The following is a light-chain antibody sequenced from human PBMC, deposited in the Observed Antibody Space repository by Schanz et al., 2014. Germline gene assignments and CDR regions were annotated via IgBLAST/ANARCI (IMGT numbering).Light chain of an antibody. J-gene: IGKJ1*01. CDR1: QSVSSSY. Sequence: EIVLTQSPGTLSLSPGERATLSCRASQSVSSSYLAWYQQKPGQAPRLLIYGASSRATGIPDRFSGSGSGTDFTLSISRLEPEDFAVYYCQHYGNSPPLTFGQGTKVEI. V-gene: IGKV3-20*01. CDR2: GAS. CDR3: QHYGNSPPLT.